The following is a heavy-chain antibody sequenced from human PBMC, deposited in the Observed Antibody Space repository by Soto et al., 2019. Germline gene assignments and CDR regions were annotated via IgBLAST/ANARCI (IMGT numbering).Heavy chain of an antibody. CDR1: GGTVSSGSYY. V-gene: IGHV4-61*01. D-gene: IGHD1-26*01. CDR2: IYYSGST. Sequence: QVQLQESGPGLVKPSETLSLTCTVSGGTVSSGSYYWSWIRQPPGKGLEWIGYIYYSGSTNYNPSLKSRVTISVDTSNNQFSLKLSSVTAADTAVYYCARVAGGAPNWFDPWGQGTLVTVSS. CDR3: ARVAGGAPNWFDP. J-gene: IGHJ5*02.